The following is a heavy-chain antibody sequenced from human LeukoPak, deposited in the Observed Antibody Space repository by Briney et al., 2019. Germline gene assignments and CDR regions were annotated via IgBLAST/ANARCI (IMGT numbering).Heavy chain of an antibody. V-gene: IGHV4-39*02. D-gene: IGHD3-16*01. CDR3: ASAPRQGSIGGLDY. Sequence: PSETLSLTCTVSGGSISSYYWSWIRQPPGQGLEWIGAIYYTGTTYYNPSLRSRVTISVDTSKNHFSLKLSSVTAADTALYYCASAPRQGSIGGLDYWGQGTLVTVSS. J-gene: IGHJ4*02. CDR1: GGSISSYY. CDR2: IYYTGTT.